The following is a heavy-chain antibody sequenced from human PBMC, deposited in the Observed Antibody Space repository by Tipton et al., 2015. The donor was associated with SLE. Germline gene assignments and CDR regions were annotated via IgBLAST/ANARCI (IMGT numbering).Heavy chain of an antibody. D-gene: IGHD2-21*01. V-gene: IGHV3-23*01. CDR2: ISGSGGST. CDR1: GFTFSSYA. CDR3: AKDPGYCGGDCYDAFDI. J-gene: IGHJ3*02. Sequence: SLRLSCAAPGFTFSSYAMSWVRQAPGKGLEWVSAISGSGGSTYYADSVKGRFTISRDNSKNTLYLQMNSLRAEDTAVYYCAKDPGYCGGDCYDAFDIWGQGTMVTVSS.